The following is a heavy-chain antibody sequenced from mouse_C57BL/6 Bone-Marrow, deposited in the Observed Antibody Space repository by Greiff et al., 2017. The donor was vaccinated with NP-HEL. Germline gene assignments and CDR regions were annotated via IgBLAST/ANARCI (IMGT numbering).Heavy chain of an antibody. V-gene: IGHV1-63*01. CDR3: ARFDGYLPYFDY. Sequence: VKLMESGAELVRPGTSVKMSCKASGYTFTNYWIGWAKQRPGHGLEWIGDIYPGGGYTNYNQKFKGKATLTADKSSSTAYMQFSSLTSEDSAIYSCARFDGYLPYFDYWGQGTTLTVSS. CDR2: IYPGGGYT. D-gene: IGHD2-3*01. J-gene: IGHJ2*01. CDR1: GYTFTNYW.